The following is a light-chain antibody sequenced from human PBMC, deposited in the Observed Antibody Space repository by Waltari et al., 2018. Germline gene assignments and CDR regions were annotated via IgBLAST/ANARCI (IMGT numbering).Light chain of an antibody. V-gene: IGKV3-15*01. CDR3: QQYNDWPLT. CDR1: QSISRD. Sequence: DIVMTQSPATLSVSPGESATLSCRASQSISRDLAWYQHKPGQAPRLLLTVASTRAIGISGRFSCSGSGTYFPLTITSLQSEDCAVYYFQQYNDWPLTFGGGTNVEIK. J-gene: IGKJ4*01. CDR2: VAS.